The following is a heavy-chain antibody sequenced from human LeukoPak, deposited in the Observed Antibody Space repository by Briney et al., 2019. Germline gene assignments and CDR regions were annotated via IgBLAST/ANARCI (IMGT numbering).Heavy chain of an antibody. Sequence: GGSLRLSCAASGFTFSSYWMSWVRQAPGKGLEWVANIKQDGSEKYYVDSVKGRFTISRDNAKNSLYLQMNSLRAEDTAVYYCARGGGSSSWYQRGELDYWGQGTLVTVSS. J-gene: IGHJ4*02. CDR3: ARGGGSSSWYQRGELDY. V-gene: IGHV3-7*03. CDR1: GFTFSSYW. CDR2: IKQDGSEK. D-gene: IGHD6-13*01.